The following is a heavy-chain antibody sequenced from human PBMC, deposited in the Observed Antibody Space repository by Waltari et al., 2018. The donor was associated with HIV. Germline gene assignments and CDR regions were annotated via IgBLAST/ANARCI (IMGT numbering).Heavy chain of an antibody. J-gene: IGHJ4*03. CDR3: ARGGYSGGYVPHFFDY. D-gene: IGHD1-26*01. Sequence: DPRLVKPSETLSLICSVSGVSITSNVHYWGWIRQPPGKGLEWIWGNSGSGSTLFKPSLKSRGIIFLDPAKNPFSLNLNSMAAAETGIYYCARGGYSGGYVPHFFDYWGHGTLVTVSS. V-gene: IGHV4-39*07. CDR2: NSGSGST. CDR1: GVSITSNVHY.